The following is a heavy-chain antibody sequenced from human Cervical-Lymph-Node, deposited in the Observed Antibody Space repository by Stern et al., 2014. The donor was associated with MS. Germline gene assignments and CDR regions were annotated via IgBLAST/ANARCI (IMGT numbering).Heavy chain of an antibody. J-gene: IGHJ4*02. D-gene: IGHD1-26*01. V-gene: IGHV3-9*01. CDR3: AKTSVGGFDD. CDR2: ITWNSAIV. CDR1: GFGFDEFD. Sequence: EVQLVESGGGLVQPGRSLRLSCAASGFGFDEFDIHWVRQPLGKGLECVSGITWNSAIVGYAGSVKGRFTISRDNAKNSLYLEMNGLRPEDTALYYCAKTSVGGFDDWVQGTLVTVSS.